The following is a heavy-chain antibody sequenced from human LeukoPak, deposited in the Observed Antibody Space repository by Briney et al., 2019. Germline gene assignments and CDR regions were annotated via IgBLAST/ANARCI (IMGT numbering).Heavy chain of an antibody. CDR3: ARDTSYSWYDTFGDY. J-gene: IGHJ4*02. D-gene: IGHD6-13*01. Sequence: ASMKVSCKASGYTFTSYGISWVQQAPGQGLEWMGWISASNGNTDHAQKFQGRVTMTTDTSTTTAYMELRSLRSDDTAVYYCARDTSYSWYDTFGDYWGQGTLVTVSS. CDR2: ISASNGNT. CDR1: GYTFTSYG. V-gene: IGHV1-18*01.